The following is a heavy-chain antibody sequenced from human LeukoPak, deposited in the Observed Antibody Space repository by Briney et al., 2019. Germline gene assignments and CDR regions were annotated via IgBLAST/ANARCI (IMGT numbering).Heavy chain of an antibody. Sequence: GGSLRLSCAASGFTFSSYGMHWVRQAPGKGLEWVAFIRYDGSNKYYADSVKGRFTISRDNSKNTPYLQMNSLRAEDTAVYYCAKDLRYSGSYPEIDYWGQGTLVTVSS. D-gene: IGHD1-26*01. CDR1: GFTFSSYG. CDR3: AKDLRYSGSYPEIDY. V-gene: IGHV3-30*02. CDR2: IRYDGSNK. J-gene: IGHJ4*02.